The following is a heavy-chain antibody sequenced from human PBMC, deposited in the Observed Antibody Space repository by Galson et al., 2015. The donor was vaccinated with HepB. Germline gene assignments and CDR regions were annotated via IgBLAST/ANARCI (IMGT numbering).Heavy chain of an antibody. D-gene: IGHD2-15*01. J-gene: IGHJ4*02. CDR1: GFSFRSCT. CDR2: ISYNGDTQ. CDR3: AREDRNAYDFFDY. Sequence: SLRLSCAVSGFSFRSCTMHWVRQAPGKGLEWMSSISYNGDTQNYVDSVKGRFTTSRDNSKSTLYLQMNGLRPEDTAVYYCAREDRNAYDFFDYWGQGTLVSVSP. V-gene: IGHV3-30*04.